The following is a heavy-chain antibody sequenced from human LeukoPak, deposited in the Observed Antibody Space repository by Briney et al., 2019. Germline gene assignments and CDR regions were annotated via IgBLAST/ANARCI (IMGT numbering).Heavy chain of an antibody. Sequence: PSETLSLTCTVSGYSISNGYYWGWIRQPPGKGLEWIGSIYHSGTTYCDPSLKSRVTISIDTSKNQFSLKLSSVTAADTAVYYCARILTGYYKSVRFDPWGQGTLVTVSS. D-gene: IGHD3-9*01. J-gene: IGHJ5*02. V-gene: IGHV4-38-2*02. CDR3: ARILTGYYKSVRFDP. CDR1: GYSISNGYY. CDR2: IYHSGTT.